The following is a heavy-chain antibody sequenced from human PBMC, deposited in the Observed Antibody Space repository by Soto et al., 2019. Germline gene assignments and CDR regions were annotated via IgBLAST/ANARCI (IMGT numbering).Heavy chain of an antibody. Sequence: PAETLSLTGAVSGDSTSSGGYYWSWLRQPPGKGREWIVYIYHSGSTSYNPSLKSRVTLSVDNSKNQSSLKLSSVTAADTAVYYCARLEGYNFFAYWGQGSLVTVS. CDR1: GDSTSSGGYY. D-gene: IGHD5-12*01. J-gene: IGHJ4*02. V-gene: IGHV4-30-2*01. CDR2: IYHSGST. CDR3: ARLEGYNFFAY.